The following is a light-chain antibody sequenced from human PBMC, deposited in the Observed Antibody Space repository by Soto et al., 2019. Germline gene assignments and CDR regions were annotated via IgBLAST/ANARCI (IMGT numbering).Light chain of an antibody. CDR2: GAS. CDR3: QQSNDLVS. CDR1: QSVGSN. Sequence: EVSLTQSPATLSVSPGAGATLTWRASQSVGSNFAWYQQRPGQTPRVLIYGASTRAIGVPARFSGSGFGTEFTLTISSLQPEDVATYYCQQSNDLVSFGQGTRLEIK. V-gene: IGKV3-15*01. J-gene: IGKJ5*01.